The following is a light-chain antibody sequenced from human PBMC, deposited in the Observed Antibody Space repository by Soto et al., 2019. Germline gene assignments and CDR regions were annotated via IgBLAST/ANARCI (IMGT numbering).Light chain of an antibody. CDR1: QSVSSSF. J-gene: IGKJ1*01. V-gene: IGKV3-20*01. CDR2: GAS. CDR3: QQYGSSPWT. Sequence: EIVLTQSPGTLSLSPGERATLSCRASQSVSSSFLAWYQQKPGQAPSLLIYGASPRATGIPDRFSGSGSGTDFTLTISRLEPEDFAVYYCQQYGSSPWTFGQGTKVEIK.